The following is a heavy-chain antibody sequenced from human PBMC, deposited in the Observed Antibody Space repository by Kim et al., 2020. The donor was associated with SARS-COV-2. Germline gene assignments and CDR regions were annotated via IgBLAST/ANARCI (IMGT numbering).Heavy chain of an antibody. D-gene: IGHD5-12*01. CDR1: GLNFSNYG. Sequence: GGSLRLSCTVSGLNFSNYGMTWVRQAPGMGLQWVSAISGGGGSTFYARSVRGRFTISRDNTKNTVFLQMNRLRAEDTALYYCATARDSGFGHPGLHWGQGTRVTVSS. J-gene: IGHJ4*02. CDR2: ISGGGGST. CDR3: ATARDSGFGHPGLH. V-gene: IGHV3-23*01.